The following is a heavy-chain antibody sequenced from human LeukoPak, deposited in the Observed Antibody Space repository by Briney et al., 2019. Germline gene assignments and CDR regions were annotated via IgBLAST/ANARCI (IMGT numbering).Heavy chain of an antibody. CDR1: GASITNYY. D-gene: IGHD1-26*01. J-gene: IGHJ4*02. V-gene: IGHV4-59*01. CDR2: IYYSGNT. CDR3: ARGGSYGAYLDY. Sequence: SETLSLTCSVSGASITNYYWSWIRQAPGKGLEWISYIYYSGNTNTYNPSLKSRATISLYTSRKYFSLELRSVTAADTAVYYCARGGSYGAYLDYWGQGALVIVSS.